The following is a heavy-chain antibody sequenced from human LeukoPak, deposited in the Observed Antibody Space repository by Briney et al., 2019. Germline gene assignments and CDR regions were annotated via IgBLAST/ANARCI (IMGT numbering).Heavy chain of an antibody. V-gene: IGHV3-11*01. J-gene: IGHJ4*02. CDR3: AKASALTYYDILTGPSDYFDY. Sequence: GGSLRLSCAASGFTFSDYYMSWVRQAPGKGLEWVSYISRSGDTIYYADSVRGRFTISRDNAKNSLYLQMNSLRAEDTAVYYCAKASALTYYDILTGPSDYFDYWGQGTLVTVSS. D-gene: IGHD3-9*01. CDR1: GFTFSDYY. CDR2: ISRSGDTI.